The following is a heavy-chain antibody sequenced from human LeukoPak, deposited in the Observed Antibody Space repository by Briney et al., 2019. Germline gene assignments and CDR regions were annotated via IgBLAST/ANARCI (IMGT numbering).Heavy chain of an antibody. J-gene: IGHJ4*02. D-gene: IGHD3-22*01. Sequence: PGESLRLSCAASGFTFSSYAMSWVRQAPGKGPEWVSGISTSGGSSSYADSVKGRFTISRDNPRDTLYMQMNSLRAEDTALYYCAIMHPYYDGSGYWVQWGQGTLVTVSS. CDR3: AIMHPYYDGSGYWVQ. V-gene: IGHV3-23*01. CDR2: ISTSGGSS. CDR1: GFTFSSYA.